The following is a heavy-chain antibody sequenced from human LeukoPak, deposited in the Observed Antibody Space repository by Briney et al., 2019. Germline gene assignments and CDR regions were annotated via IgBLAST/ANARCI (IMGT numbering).Heavy chain of an antibody. V-gene: IGHV5-51*01. J-gene: IGHJ4*02. CDR2: IYPGESDT. CDR3: ARRKRRATTLITMGAGGFDY. Sequence: GESLKISCKGSGYSFTSYWIGWVRQMPGKGLEWMGIIYPGESDTRYSPSFQGQVPISADKSISTAYLQWSSLKASDTAMYYCARRKRRATTLITMGAGGFDYWGQGTLVTVSS. D-gene: IGHD3-10*01. CDR1: GYSFTSYW.